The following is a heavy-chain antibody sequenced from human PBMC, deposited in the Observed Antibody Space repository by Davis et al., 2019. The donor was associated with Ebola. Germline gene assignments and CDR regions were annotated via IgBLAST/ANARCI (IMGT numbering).Heavy chain of an antibody. J-gene: IGHJ5*02. CDR1: GGSFSGSY. D-gene: IGHD3-10*01. V-gene: IGHV4-34*01. CDR3: SRGRLLWFGELFP. Sequence: SETLSLTCAVYGGSFSGSYWSWIRQPPGKGLEWIGEINHSGSTNYNPSLKSRVTISVDQSKNQFSLKLSSVTAADTAVYYCSRGRLLWFGELFPWGQGTLVTVSS. CDR2: INHSGST.